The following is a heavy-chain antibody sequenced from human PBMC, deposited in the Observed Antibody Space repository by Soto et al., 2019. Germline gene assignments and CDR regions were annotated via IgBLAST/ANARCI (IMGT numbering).Heavy chain of an antibody. CDR3: VRGGFLSHDHVIIAPAALGFDP. D-gene: IGHD2-2*01. CDR2: MNPNRTNT. CDR1: GYTFTTYD. J-gene: IGHJ5*02. Sequence: QVQLMQSGAEVKKPGASVKVSCKASGYTFTTYDINWVRQAPGQGLEWMGWMNPNRTNTGYAEKFQGRVTMTRDTSISTAYMELSSLRYDATAVYYCVRGGFLSHDHVIIAPAALGFDPWGQGTGVTVPS. V-gene: IGHV1-8*01.